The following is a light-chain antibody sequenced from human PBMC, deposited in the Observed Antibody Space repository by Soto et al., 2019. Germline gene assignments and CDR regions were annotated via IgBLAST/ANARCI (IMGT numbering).Light chain of an antibody. CDR1: QSVSSTY. J-gene: IGKJ2*01. CDR2: AAS. V-gene: IGKV3-20*01. CDR3: QQYDTSLPMYT. Sequence: EIVLTQSPGTLSLSPGERATLSCRASQSVSSTYLAWYQQKPGQAPRLVIYAASNRATGIPDRFSGSASGADFTLTISRLEPADFAVYYCQQYDTSLPMYTFGQGTKLEIK.